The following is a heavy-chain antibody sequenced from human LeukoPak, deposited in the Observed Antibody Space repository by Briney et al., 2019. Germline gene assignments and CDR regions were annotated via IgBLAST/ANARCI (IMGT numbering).Heavy chain of an antibody. CDR2: MKPNSGNT. D-gene: IGHD3-10*01. CDR1: GYTFTSYD. Sequence: ASVKVSCKASGYTFTSYDINWVRQATGQGLEWMGGMKPNSGNTGYAQKFQGRVTMTRNTSIRPAYMELRSLRSEDTAVYYCARIPSMVRGVIPYGMDVWGQGTTVTVSS. V-gene: IGHV1-8*01. J-gene: IGHJ6*02. CDR3: ARIPSMVRGVIPYGMDV.